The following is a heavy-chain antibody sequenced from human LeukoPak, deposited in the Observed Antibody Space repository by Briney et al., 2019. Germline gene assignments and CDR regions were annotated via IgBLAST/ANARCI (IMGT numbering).Heavy chain of an antibody. D-gene: IGHD3-10*01. Sequence: GGSLRLSCAASGFTVSSNYMSWVRQAPGKGLEWVSVIYSGGSTYYADSVKGRFTISRDNSKNTLYLQMRSLKAEDSAVYYCAKSGSGSFNEYWGQGTLVTVSS. CDR1: GFTVSSNY. CDR2: IYSGGST. V-gene: IGHV3-53*05. CDR3: AKSGSGSFNEY. J-gene: IGHJ4*02.